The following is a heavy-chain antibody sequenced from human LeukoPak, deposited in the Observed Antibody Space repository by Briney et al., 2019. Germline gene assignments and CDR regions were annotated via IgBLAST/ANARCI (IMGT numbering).Heavy chain of an antibody. D-gene: IGHD1-1*01. CDR3: AMGDGTTEGFES. V-gene: IGHV3-23*01. J-gene: IGHJ4*02. CDR1: GFTFSSFA. Sequence: GGSLRLSCAASGFTFSSFAMSWVRQAPGRGLEWVSSITGSGFMTYYADSVKGRFTTSRETSKKTLFLQMNSLRVEDTAIYYCAMGDGTTEGFESWGQGTLVTVSS. CDR2: ITGSGFMT.